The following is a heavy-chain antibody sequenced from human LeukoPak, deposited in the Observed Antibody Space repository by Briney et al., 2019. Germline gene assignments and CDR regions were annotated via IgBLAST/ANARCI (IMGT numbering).Heavy chain of an antibody. CDR1: GFTVSSNY. J-gene: IGHJ6*02. CDR2: IYSGGST. Sequence: GGSLRLSCAASGFTVSSNYMSWVRQAPGKGLEWVSVIYSGGSTYYADSVKGRFTISRDNSKNTLYLQMNSLRAEDTAVYYCASGTGYSSSWYSYYYGMDVWGQGTTVTVSS. CDR3: ASGTGYSSSWYSYYYGMDV. D-gene: IGHD6-13*01. V-gene: IGHV3-53*01.